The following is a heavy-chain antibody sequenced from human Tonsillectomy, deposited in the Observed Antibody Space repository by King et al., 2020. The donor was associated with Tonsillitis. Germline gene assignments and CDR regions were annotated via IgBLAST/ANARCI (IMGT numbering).Heavy chain of an antibody. CDR3: TTSYYYDSSGYYYNSPHSS. Sequence: QLVQSGGGLVKPGGSLRLSCAAPGFTFGNAWMSWVRQAPGKGLEWVGRIKSKTDGGTTDYAAPVKGRFTISRDDSKNMLYLQMKSLKTEDTAVYYCTTSYYYDSSGYYYNSPHSSWGQGTMVTVSS. CDR2: IKSKTDGGTT. CDR1: GFTFGNAW. D-gene: IGHD3-22*01. J-gene: IGHJ3*01. V-gene: IGHV3-15*01.